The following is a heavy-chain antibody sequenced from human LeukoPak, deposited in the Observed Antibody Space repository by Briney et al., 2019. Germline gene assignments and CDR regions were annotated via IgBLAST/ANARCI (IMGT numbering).Heavy chain of an antibody. D-gene: IGHD6-13*01. Sequence: GGSLKISCKASGYTFTSFFIGWVRQMPGQGLEWMGIIYTGDSDTRCSPSFQGQVTISVDKSISTAYLQWRSLKASDTAIYYCARPITGAGTDLGYWGQGTLVTVSS. CDR2: IYTGDSDT. CDR3: ARPITGAGTDLGY. CDR1: GYTFTSFF. J-gene: IGHJ4*02. V-gene: IGHV5-51*01.